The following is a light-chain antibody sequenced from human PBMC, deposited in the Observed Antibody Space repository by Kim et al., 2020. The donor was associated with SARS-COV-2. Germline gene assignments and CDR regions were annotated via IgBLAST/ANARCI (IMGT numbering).Light chain of an antibody. CDR1: SLRSYY. CDR3: NSRDSSGNSVV. V-gene: IGLV3-19*01. Sequence: SSELTQDPAVSVALGQTVRITCQGDSLRSYYASWYQQKPGQAPVLVIYGKNNRPSGIPDRFSSSSSGNTASLTITGAQAEDEADYYCNSRDSSGNSVVFG. J-gene: IGLJ2*01. CDR2: GKN.